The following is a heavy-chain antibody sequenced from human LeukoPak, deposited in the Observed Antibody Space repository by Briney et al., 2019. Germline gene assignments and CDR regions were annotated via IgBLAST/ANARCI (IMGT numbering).Heavy chain of an antibody. J-gene: IGHJ4*02. V-gene: IGHV1-69*13. Sequence: GASVKVSCKASGGTFSSYAISWVQQAPGQGLEWMGGIIPIFGTANYAQKFQGRVTITADESTSTAYMELSSLRSEDTAVYYCARDGGPAAAETDYWGQGTLVTVSS. CDR3: ARDGGPAAAETDY. CDR2: IIPIFGTA. D-gene: IGHD2-2*01. CDR1: GGTFSSYA.